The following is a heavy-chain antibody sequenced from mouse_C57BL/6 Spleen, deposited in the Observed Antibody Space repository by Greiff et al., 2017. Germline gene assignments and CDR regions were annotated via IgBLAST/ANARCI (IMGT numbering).Heavy chain of an antibody. CDR3: ARYNYGSSDYYAMDY. Sequence: EVKLMESGGGLVQPGGSLSLSCAASGFTFTDYYMSWVRQPPGKALEWLGFIRNKANGYTTEYSASVKGRFTISRDNSQSILYLQMNALRAEDSATYYCARYNYGSSDYYAMDYWGQGTSVTVSS. CDR2: IRNKANGYTT. J-gene: IGHJ4*01. V-gene: IGHV7-3*01. CDR1: GFTFTDYY. D-gene: IGHD1-1*01.